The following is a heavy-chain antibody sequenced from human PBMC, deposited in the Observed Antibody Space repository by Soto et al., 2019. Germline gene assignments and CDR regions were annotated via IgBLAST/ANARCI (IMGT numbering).Heavy chain of an antibody. CDR3: ARSGVAAAGPEDWFDP. D-gene: IGHD6-13*01. CDR2: IYYSGST. V-gene: IGHV4-39*01. CDR1: GDSSSSRSYY. Sequence: PSKTLSLTCSVSGDSSSSRSYYWGWILQPPGKGLEWIGSIYYSGSTYYNPSLKSRVTISVDTSKNQFSLKLSSVTAADTAVYYCARSGVAAAGPEDWFDPWGQGTLVTVSS. J-gene: IGHJ5*02.